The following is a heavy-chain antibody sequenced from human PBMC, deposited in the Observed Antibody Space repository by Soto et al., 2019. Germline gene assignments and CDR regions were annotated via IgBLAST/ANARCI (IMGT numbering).Heavy chain of an antibody. CDR3: VRDGEPLLPYDS. CDR1: GFTLSRFW. CDR2: ISPDGSDK. Sequence: EVYLVESGGGLVQPGGSLRLSCSTSGFTLSRFWMNWVRQAPGKGLMWVSHISPDGSDKAYADFVTGRFPISRDDAKDAPYLPLNSLRAEDTAIYYFVRDGEPLLPYDSWGQGTLVTVSS. D-gene: IGHD2-21*01. J-gene: IGHJ4*02. V-gene: IGHV3-74*01.